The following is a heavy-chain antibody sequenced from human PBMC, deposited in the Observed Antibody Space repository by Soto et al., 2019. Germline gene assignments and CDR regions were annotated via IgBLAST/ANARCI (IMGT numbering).Heavy chain of an antibody. D-gene: IGHD3-10*01. V-gene: IGHV1-69*02. CDR2: VKPILSMS. CDR3: ATSYGSGYRAFDY. CDR1: GDTFSFYT. Sequence: QVQLVQSGAELKKPGSSVKVSCKASGDTFSFYTINWVRQAPGLGLEWMGRVKPILSMSNYAQKCQGRVTMTADNSTRTAYMELRSLRSEDTAFYYCATSYGSGYRAFDYWGQGALLTVPS. J-gene: IGHJ4*02.